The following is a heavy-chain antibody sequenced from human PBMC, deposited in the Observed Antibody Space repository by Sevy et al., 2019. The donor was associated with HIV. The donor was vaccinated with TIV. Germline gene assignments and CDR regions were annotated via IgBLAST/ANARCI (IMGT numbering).Heavy chain of an antibody. Sequence: SETLSLTCAVYGGSFSGYYWSWIRQPPGKGLEWIGEINHSGSTNYNPSLKSRVTISVDTSKNQFSLKRSSVTAADTAVYYCARAPVGIAAAGTRDYYYMDVWGKGTTVTVSS. CDR1: GGSFSGYY. CDR3: ARAPVGIAAAGTRDYYYMDV. D-gene: IGHD6-13*01. CDR2: INHSGST. J-gene: IGHJ6*03. V-gene: IGHV4-34*01.